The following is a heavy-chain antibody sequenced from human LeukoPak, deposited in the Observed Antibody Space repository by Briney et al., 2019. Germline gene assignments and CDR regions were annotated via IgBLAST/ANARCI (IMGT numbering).Heavy chain of an antibody. CDR3: ARDDFAGDSSGYIDY. Sequence: GGSLRLSCAASGFTFSSYAMHWVRQAPGKGLEYVSAISSNGGSTYYANSVKGRFTISRDNSKNTLYLQMSSLRAEDTALYYCARDDFAGDSSGYIDYWGQGTLVTVSS. J-gene: IGHJ4*02. CDR1: GFTFSSYA. V-gene: IGHV3-64*01. D-gene: IGHD3-22*01. CDR2: ISSNGGST.